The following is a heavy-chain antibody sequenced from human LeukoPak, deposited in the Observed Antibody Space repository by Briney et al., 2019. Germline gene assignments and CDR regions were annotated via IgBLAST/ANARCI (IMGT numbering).Heavy chain of an antibody. CDR2: IYYSGST. J-gene: IGHJ6*02. Sequence: PSETLSLTCAVYGGSFSGYYWSWIRQPPGKGLEWIGSIYYSGSTYYNPSLKSRVTISVDTSKNQFSLKLSSVTAADTAVYYCARSAGASAYCSSTSCYVPYYYYGMDVWGQGTTVTVSS. D-gene: IGHD2-2*01. CDR3: ARSAGASAYCSSTSCYVPYYYYGMDV. CDR1: GGSFSGYY. V-gene: IGHV4-34*01.